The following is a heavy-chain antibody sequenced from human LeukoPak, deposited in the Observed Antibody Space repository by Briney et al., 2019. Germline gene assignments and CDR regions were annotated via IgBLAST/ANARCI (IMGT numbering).Heavy chain of an antibody. CDR2: ISAYNGNT. J-gene: IGHJ6*04. CDR1: GYTLTTYG. V-gene: IGHV1-18*04. D-gene: IGHD5-24*01. CDR3: ARDHRRGSSGMDV. Sequence: ASLRLSCKPSGYTLTTYGISCVRQAPGQGLEWMGWISAYNGNTNYAQKLQGRVTMTTDTSTSTAYMELRSLRSDDTAVYYCARDHRRGSSGMDVWGKGTTVTVSS.